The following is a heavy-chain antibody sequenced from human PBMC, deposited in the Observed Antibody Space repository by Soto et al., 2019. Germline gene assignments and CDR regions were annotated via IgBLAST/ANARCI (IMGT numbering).Heavy chain of an antibody. Sequence: GGSLRLSCAASGFTFSSYWMHWVRQAPGKGLEWVSRIVGDGSSTTSADSVKGRFTVSRDDARNTLYLQMSSLRADDTAIYYCAREGLDTAGFFDVWGQGTMVTVSS. V-gene: IGHV3-74*01. CDR1: GFTFSSYW. J-gene: IGHJ3*01. CDR3: AREGLDTAGFFDV. CDR2: IVGDGSST. D-gene: IGHD6-13*01.